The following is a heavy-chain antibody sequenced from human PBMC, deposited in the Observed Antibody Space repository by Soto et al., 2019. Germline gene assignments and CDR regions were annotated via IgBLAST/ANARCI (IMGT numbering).Heavy chain of an antibody. CDR2: ISGDGSIT. D-gene: IGHD3-3*01. J-gene: IGHJ5*02. V-gene: IGHV3-74*01. CDR1: GFTFSRYW. CDR3: AKGGFGVATNWFDP. Sequence: GGSLRLSCAASGFTFSRYWMHWVRQAPGKGLVWVSRISGDGSITTYADSVKGRFTISRDNAKNSLYLQMNSLRAEDTALYYCAKGGFGVATNWFDPWGQGTLVTVSS.